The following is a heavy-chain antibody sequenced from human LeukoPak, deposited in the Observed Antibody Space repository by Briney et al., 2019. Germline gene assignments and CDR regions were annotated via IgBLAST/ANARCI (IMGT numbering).Heavy chain of an antibody. J-gene: IGHJ3*02. Sequence: PSETLSLTCAVSGYAISSSYYWGWVRQPPGKGLEWIGTIYHSGSTYYNPSLKSRVTISEDTSKNQFSLRLSSVTAADTAVYYCASHPRSSSWYSGSGDFDIWGQGTMVTVSS. CDR2: IYHSGST. CDR1: GYAISSSYY. D-gene: IGHD6-13*01. V-gene: IGHV4-38-2*01. CDR3: ASHPRSSSWYSGSGDFDI.